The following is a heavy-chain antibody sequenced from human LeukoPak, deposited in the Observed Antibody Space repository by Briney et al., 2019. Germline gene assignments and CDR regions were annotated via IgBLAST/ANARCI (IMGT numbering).Heavy chain of an antibody. Sequence: SETLSLTCTVSGGSISSYYWSWIRQPAGKGLEWIGRIYTSGSTNYNPSLKSRVTMSVDTSKNQFSLKLSSVTAADTAVYYCARDKTIFGCSSTSCSLFDYWGQGTLVTVSS. D-gene: IGHD2-2*01. CDR3: ARDKTIFGCSSTSCSLFDY. V-gene: IGHV4-4*07. CDR2: IYTSGST. J-gene: IGHJ4*02. CDR1: GGSISSYY.